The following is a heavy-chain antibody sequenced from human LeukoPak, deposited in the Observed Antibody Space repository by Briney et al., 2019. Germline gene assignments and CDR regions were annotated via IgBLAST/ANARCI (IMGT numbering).Heavy chain of an antibody. CDR2: INHSGST. CDR3: ARGLSSSSYYYYGMDV. D-gene: IGHD6-6*01. J-gene: IGHJ6*02. Sequence: SETPSLTCAVYGGSFSGYYWSWIRQSPGKGLEWIGEINHSGSTKYNPSLKSRVSISVDTSKSQFSLKLRFVTAADTAVYYCARGLSSSSYYYYGMDVWGQGTTVTVSS. CDR1: GGSFSGYY. V-gene: IGHV4-34*01.